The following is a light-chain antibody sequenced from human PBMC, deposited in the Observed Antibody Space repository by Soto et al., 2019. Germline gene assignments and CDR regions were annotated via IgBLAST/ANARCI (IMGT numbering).Light chain of an antibody. CDR3: QQFNTSPWT. CDR1: QSVSIW. CDR2: KSS. J-gene: IGKJ1*01. Sequence: DIQMTQSPSTLSASEGDRVTISCRASQSVSIWLAWYQQKPGRAPKLLIYKSSILESGVPSRFSGSGSGTEFTLTISSLQPDEFATYYCQQFNTSPWTFGQVTKVEIK. V-gene: IGKV1-5*03.